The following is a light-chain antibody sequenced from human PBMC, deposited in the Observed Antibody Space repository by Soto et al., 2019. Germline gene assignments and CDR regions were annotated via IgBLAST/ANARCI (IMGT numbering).Light chain of an antibody. CDR3: HQRSNWPWT. J-gene: IGKJ1*01. CDR1: QSVSSY. V-gene: IGKV3-11*01. CDR2: DTS. Sequence: EIVLTQSPATLSLSPGERATLSCRASQSVSSYLAWFQQKPGQAPRLLIYDTSNRATGIPARFSGSGSGTDFTLTISSLEPEDFVIYYCHQRSNWPWTFGQGTKVEIK.